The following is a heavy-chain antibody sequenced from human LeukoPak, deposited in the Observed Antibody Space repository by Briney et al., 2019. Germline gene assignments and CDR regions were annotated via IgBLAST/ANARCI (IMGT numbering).Heavy chain of an antibody. CDR2: INPNSGGT. J-gene: IGHJ4*02. CDR3: ARHPYSGSSHFDY. D-gene: IGHD1-26*01. V-gene: IGHV1-2*02. CDR1: GYIFTGYY. Sequence: GASVKVSCKASGYIFTGYYMHWVRQAPGQGLEWMGWINPNSGGTNSAQKFQGRVTMTRDTSISTAYMELSRLTSDDTAVYYCARHPYSGSSHFDYWGQGTLVTVS.